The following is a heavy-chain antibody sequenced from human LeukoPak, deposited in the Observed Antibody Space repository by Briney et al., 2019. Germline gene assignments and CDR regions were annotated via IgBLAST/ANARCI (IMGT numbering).Heavy chain of an antibody. D-gene: IGHD3-10*01. CDR1: GGSISSFY. Sequence: SETLSLTCTVSGGSISSFYWSWIRQPAGKALEWIGRIFISGSTNYNPSLKSRDTMSIDTSKSQFSLKLSSVTAADTAVYYCARARYGSGSYHYMDVWGKGTTVTISS. CDR3: ARARYGSGSYHYMDV. J-gene: IGHJ6*03. V-gene: IGHV4-4*07. CDR2: IFISGST.